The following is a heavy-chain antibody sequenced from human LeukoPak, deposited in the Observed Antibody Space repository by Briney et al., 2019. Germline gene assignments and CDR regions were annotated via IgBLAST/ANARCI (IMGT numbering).Heavy chain of an antibody. D-gene: IGHD1-20*01. CDR3: ARDVDITGTDY. Sequence: GGSLRLSCAASGFTFSSYSMNWVRQAPGKGLEWVSSISSSSSYIYYADSVKGRFTISRDNAKNSLYLQMNSLRAEDTAVYCCARDVDITGTDYWGQGTLVTVSS. CDR1: GFTFSSYS. J-gene: IGHJ4*02. CDR2: ISSSSSYI. V-gene: IGHV3-21*01.